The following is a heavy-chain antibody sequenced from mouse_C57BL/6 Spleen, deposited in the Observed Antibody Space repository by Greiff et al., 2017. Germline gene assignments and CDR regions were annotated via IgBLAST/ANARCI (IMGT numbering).Heavy chain of an antibody. Sequence: DVQLVESGGGLVKPGGSLKLSCAASGFTFSSYTMPWVRQTPEQRLEWVATISGGGGNTYYPGSVKGRFTICRDNAKNTLYLQMSSLRSENTALYYGEKPYYYGSSQYYLDYWGQGTRLTVSS. CDR2: ISGGGGNT. V-gene: IGHV5-9*01. CDR1: GFTFSSYT. J-gene: IGHJ2*03. D-gene: IGHD1-1*01. CDR3: EKPYYYGSSQYYLDY.